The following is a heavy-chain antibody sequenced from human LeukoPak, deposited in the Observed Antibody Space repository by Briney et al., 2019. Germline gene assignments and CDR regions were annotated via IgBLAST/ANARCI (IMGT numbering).Heavy chain of an antibody. CDR3: ARAVRGYSYAYLPY. CDR2: ISAYDGNT. CDR1: GYTFSSYG. J-gene: IGHJ4*02. Sequence: ASVKVSCKASGYTFSSYGISWVRQAPGQGLEWMGWISAYDGNTDYAQNLQGRVTITTDTSTSTAYMELRSVRSDDTAVYCCARAVRGYSYAYLPYWGQGTLVTVSS. V-gene: IGHV1-18*01. D-gene: IGHD5-18*01.